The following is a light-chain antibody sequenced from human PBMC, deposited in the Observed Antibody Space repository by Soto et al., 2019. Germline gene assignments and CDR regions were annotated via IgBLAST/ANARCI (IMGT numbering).Light chain of an antibody. CDR1: QNISVW. CDR2: DAS. J-gene: IGKJ2*01. V-gene: IGKV1-5*01. CDR3: QQYDSSSPT. Sequence: DIQMTQSPSTLSSSVGDGATITCRASQNISVWLAWYQQRPGKAPKFLIYDASNLDTGVSSRFSGSGSGTEFTLTIRSLQPDDFATYYCQQYDSSSPTFGQGTKLEIK.